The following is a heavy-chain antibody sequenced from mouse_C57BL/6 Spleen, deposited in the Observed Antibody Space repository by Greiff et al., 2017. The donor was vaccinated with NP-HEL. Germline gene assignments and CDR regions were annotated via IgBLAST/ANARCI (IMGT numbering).Heavy chain of an antibody. CDR2: IDPSDSYT. Sequence: QVQLKQPGAELVMPGASVKLSCKASGYTFTSYWMHWVKQRPGPGLEWIGEIDPSDSYTNYNQQFKGKSTLTVDKSSSTAYMQLSSLTAEDSAVYYCARCGNYVDDWYFDVWGTGTTVTVSS. J-gene: IGHJ1*03. CDR1: GYTFTSYW. D-gene: IGHD2-1*01. V-gene: IGHV1-69*01. CDR3: ARCGNYVDDWYFDV.